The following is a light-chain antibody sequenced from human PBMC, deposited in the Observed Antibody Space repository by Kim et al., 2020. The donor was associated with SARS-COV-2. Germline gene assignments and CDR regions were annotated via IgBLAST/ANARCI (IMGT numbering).Light chain of an antibody. CDR2: SND. J-gene: IGLJ2*01. V-gene: IGLV1-44*01. CDR1: TSNIESNA. Sequence: GQRVTLSCSRSTSNIESNAVTWYQQFPGTAPNLLIFSNDQRPSGVPDRFSGSKVGTSGSLAISGLQSEDEAVYFCEAWDDTLKGVVFGGGTQLTVL. CDR3: EAWDDTLKGVV.